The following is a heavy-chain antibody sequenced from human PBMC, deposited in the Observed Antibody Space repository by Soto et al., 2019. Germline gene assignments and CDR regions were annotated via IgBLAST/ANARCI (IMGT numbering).Heavy chain of an antibody. J-gene: IGHJ6*02. Sequence: QVQLVQSAAEVKEPGASANVSCQASGYRFTNYIIAWVRQAPGQGLEWIGWISPNNGNTNYARRFRGRVILTTDTSTSTADMEVRSLRSDDTAIYYCARYCAGNACYSRHYYAMDVCGQGTTVTVSS. CDR2: ISPNNGNT. CDR3: ARYCAGNACYSRHYYAMDV. V-gene: IGHV1-18*01. CDR1: GYRFTNYI. D-gene: IGHD2-15*01.